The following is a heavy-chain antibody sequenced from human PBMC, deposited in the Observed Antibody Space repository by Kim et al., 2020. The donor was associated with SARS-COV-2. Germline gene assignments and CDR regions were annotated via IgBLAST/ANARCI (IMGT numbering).Heavy chain of an antibody. CDR1: GGSISSGGYY. CDR3: ARGGYCSGGSCYSFDY. Sequence: SETLSLTCTVSGGSISSGGYYWIWIRQHPGKGLEWIGYIYYSGSTYYNPSLKSRVTISVDTSKNQFSLKLSSVTAADTAVYYCARGGYCSGGSCYSFDYWGQGTLVTVSS. D-gene: IGHD2-15*01. CDR2: IYYSGST. V-gene: IGHV4-31*03. J-gene: IGHJ4*02.